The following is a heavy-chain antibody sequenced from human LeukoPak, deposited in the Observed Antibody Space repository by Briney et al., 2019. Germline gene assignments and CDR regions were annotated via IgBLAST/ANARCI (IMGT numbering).Heavy chain of an antibody. CDR2: IYKGGST. CDR3: ARVLYGGLRDAFDI. V-gene: IGHV3-53*04. J-gene: IGHJ3*02. Sequence: GGCLRLSCAASGFTLSNAWMSWVRQAPGRGLEWVSVIYKGGSTYYADSVKGGFTISRHNSKNTLYLQMNSLRAEDTAVYYCARVLYGGLRDAFDIWGQGTMVTVSS. D-gene: IGHD3-10*01. CDR1: GFTLSNAW.